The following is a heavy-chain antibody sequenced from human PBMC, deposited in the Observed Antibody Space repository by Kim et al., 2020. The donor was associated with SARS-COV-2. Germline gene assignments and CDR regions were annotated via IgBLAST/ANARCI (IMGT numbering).Heavy chain of an antibody. D-gene: IGHD6-19*01. CDR3: ARDQVRYSSGWYAFDI. J-gene: IGHJ3*02. CDR2: IKQDGSEK. CDR1: GFTFSSYW. Sequence: GGSLRLSCAASGFTFSSYWMSWVRQAPGKGLEWVANIKQDGSEKYYVDSVKGRFTISRDNAKNSLYLQMNSLRAEDTAVYYCARDQVRYSSGWYAFDIWGQGTMVTVSS. V-gene: IGHV3-7*01.